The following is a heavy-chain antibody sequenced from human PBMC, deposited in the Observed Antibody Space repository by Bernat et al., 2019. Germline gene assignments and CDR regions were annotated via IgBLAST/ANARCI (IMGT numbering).Heavy chain of an antibody. Sequence: QMQLVQSGPEVKKPGTSVKVSCKASGFTFTSSAVQWVRQARGQRLEWIGWIVVGSGNTNYAQKFQERVTITRVMSTSTAYMELSSLRSEDTAVYYCAAANLGGGVYFDYWGQGTLVTVSS. CDR1: GFTFTSSA. D-gene: IGHD3-16*01. CDR2: IVVGSGNT. V-gene: IGHV1-58*01. CDR3: AAANLGGGVYFDY. J-gene: IGHJ4*02.